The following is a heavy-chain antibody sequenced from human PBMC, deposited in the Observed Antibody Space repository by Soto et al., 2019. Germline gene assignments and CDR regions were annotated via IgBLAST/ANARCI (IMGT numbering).Heavy chain of an antibody. CDR3: ASHRRYGDYEFYY. Sequence: SETLSLTCTVSGGSISSSSYYWGWIRQPPGKGLEWIGSIYYSGSTYYNPSLKSRVTISVDTSKNQFSLKLSSVTAADTAVYYCASHRRYGDYEFYYWGQGTLVTVSS. V-gene: IGHV4-39*07. J-gene: IGHJ4*02. D-gene: IGHD4-17*01. CDR2: IYYSGST. CDR1: GGSISSSSYY.